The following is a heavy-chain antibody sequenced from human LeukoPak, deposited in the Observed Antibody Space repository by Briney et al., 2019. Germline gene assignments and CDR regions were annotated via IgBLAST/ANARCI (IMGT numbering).Heavy chain of an antibody. D-gene: IGHD3-16*02. CDR3: AKELSPSWGLRLGELSFAADVFDI. V-gene: IGHV3-21*04. Sequence: PGGSLRLSCAASGFTFSSYSMNWVRQAPGKGLEWVSSISSSSSYIYYADSVKGRFTISRDNSKNTLYLQMNSLRAEDTAVYYCAKELSPSWGLRLGELSFAADVFDIWGQGTMVTVSS. CDR1: GFTFSSYS. J-gene: IGHJ3*02. CDR2: ISSSSSYI.